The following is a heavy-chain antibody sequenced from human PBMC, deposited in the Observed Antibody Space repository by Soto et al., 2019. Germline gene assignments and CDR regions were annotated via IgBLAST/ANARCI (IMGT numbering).Heavy chain of an antibody. Sequence: PVGSLRLSCAASEFIFSNYAMSWVRQAPGKGLEWVSLISDSGGRTYYADFVKGRFTISRDNPKNTLYLQMNSLRAEDTAVYYCAKKATVDYDPDAFDIWGQRTMLTVSS. J-gene: IGHJ3*02. CDR3: AKKATVDYDPDAFDI. CDR1: EFIFSNYA. CDR2: ISDSGGRT. D-gene: IGHD3-22*01. V-gene: IGHV3-23*01.